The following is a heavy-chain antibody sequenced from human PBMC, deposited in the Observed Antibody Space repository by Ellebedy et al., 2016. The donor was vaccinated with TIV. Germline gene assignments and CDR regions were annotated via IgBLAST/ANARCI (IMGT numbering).Heavy chain of an antibody. V-gene: IGHV3-30*04. CDR1: GFTFSDST. D-gene: IGHD3-22*01. CDR2: ISYDGRSV. Sequence: GGSLRLSXAASGFTFSDSTMHWVRQAPGWGLEWVAGISYDGRSVHYADSVKGRFPISRDNSKNALYLQMNSLRVEDTAMYYCVRGPYSSGHCDAFDVWGRGTVVTVSS. J-gene: IGHJ3*01. CDR3: VRGPYSSGHCDAFDV.